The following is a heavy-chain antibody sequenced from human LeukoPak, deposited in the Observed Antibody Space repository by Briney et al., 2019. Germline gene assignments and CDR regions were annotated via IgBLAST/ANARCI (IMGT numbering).Heavy chain of an antibody. CDR1: GGTSNSHA. J-gene: IGHJ4*02. CDR3: ATTNDGGGYQWGDFFDF. V-gene: IGHV1-69*04. CDR2: IIPNLGTT. D-gene: IGHD3-22*01. Sequence: ASVKGSCKASGGTSNSHAISWVRQAPGQGLEWMGRIIPNLGTTNRAQNFQDRVTLTADKSTNTAYMELTSLTSDDTAVYYCATTNDGGGYQWGDFFDFWGQGTLVTVSS.